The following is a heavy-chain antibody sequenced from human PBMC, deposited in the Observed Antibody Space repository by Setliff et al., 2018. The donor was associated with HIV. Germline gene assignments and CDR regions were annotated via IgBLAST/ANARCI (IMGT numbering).Heavy chain of an antibody. CDR1: GVSFSGDY. Sequence: SETLSLTCAVSGVSFSGDYWSWVRQPPGKGLEWIAEVHPSGSINYNSSLKSRVAISVDTSNNQFSLTMTSVTAADTAIYYCARGYYDSNVYYFPGYWGQGTLVTVSS. V-gene: IGHV4-34*01. CDR3: ARGYYDSNVYYFPGY. D-gene: IGHD3-22*01. CDR2: VHPSGSI. J-gene: IGHJ4*02.